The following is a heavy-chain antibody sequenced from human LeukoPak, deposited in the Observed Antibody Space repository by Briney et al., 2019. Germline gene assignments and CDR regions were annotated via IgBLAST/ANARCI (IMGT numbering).Heavy chain of an antibody. CDR1: GFTLSSYL. CDR3: ARVEESRISLDIVLIVYAIRAFDI. V-gene: IGHV3-7*01. Sequence: GGSLSLSRALSGFTLSSYLMRWVRQAPGKGLEGVAKIKLYGSEKHHVDSLKGRFTISRDNAKNSLSLQMNSPRAEHTAVYYCARVEESRISLDIVLIVYAIRAFDIWGQGTMVTVSS. D-gene: IGHD2-8*01. CDR2: IKLYGSEK. J-gene: IGHJ3*02.